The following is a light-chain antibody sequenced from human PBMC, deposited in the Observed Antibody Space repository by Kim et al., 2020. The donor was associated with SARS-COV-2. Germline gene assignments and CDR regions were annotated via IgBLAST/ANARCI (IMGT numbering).Light chain of an antibody. CDR2: YDS. CDR3: QVWDNSSDHVV. V-gene: IGLV3-21*04. Sequence: APGKTARSTCGGNSIGSKSVHWYQQKPGPAPVLVIYYDSDRPSGIPERFSGSNSGNTATLTISRVEAGDEADYYCQVWDNSSDHVVFGGGTQLTVL. J-gene: IGLJ2*01. CDR1: SIGSKS.